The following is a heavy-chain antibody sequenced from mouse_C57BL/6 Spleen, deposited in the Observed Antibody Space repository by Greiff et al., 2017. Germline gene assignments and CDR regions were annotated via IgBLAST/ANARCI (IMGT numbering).Heavy chain of an antibody. CDR1: GFSLTSYG. Sequence: VQLQESGPGLVQPSPSLSISCTASGFSLTSYGVHWVSQSPGQGLEWLGVIWSGGSSDYNAAFISRLSISKDNYKSKVFFKMNSLQADDTAIDYCARMSYSAYYYAMDYWGQGTSVTVSS. D-gene: IGHD2-12*01. CDR2: IWSGGSS. CDR3: ARMSYSAYYYAMDY. V-gene: IGHV2-2*01. J-gene: IGHJ4*01.